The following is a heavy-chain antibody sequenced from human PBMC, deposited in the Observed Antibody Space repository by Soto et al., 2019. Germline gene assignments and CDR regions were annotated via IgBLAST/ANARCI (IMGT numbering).Heavy chain of an antibody. Sequence: PGGSLRLSCEVSGFTFSRYGMYWVRQAPGKGLEWLAVISHDGSRKHHADSVKGRFSISRDNSKNTLYPEINNLKSEDTAVYFCASSDSDDHLSVYWGRGTLVTVSS. V-gene: IGHV3-30*03. CDR3: ASSDSDDHLSVY. CDR2: ISHDGSRK. D-gene: IGHD1-26*01. J-gene: IGHJ4*02. CDR1: GFTFSRYG.